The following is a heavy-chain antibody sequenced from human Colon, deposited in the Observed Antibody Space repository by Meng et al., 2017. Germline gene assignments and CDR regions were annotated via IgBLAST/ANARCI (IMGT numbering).Heavy chain of an antibody. V-gene: IGHV5-51*01. J-gene: IGHJ2*01. CDR3: ARRRYSSGWVHWYFDL. CDR2: IYPGDSDT. Sequence: GGSLRLSCKGSGYSFTSYWIGWVRQMPGKGLEWMGIIYPGDSDTRYSPSFQGQVTISADKSISTAYLQWSSLKASDTAMYYCARRRYSSGWVHWYFDLWGRGTRVTGYS. D-gene: IGHD6-19*01. CDR1: GYSFTSYW.